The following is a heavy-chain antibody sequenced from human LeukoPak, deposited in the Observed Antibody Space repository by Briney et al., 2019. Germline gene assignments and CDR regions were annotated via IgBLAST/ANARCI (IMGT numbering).Heavy chain of an antibody. CDR2: ISSSATYI. CDR1: GFTFSSYT. J-gene: IGHJ4*02. V-gene: IGHV3-21*01. CDR3: ATWDDYGDYVAFEY. Sequence: GGSLRLSCAGSGFTFSSYTMNWVRQAPGKGLEWVSSISSSATYIYYADSVRGRFTISRDDAKNSLFLHMNSLRAEDTAVYYCATWDDYGDYVAFEYWGQGTLVTVST. D-gene: IGHD4-17*01.